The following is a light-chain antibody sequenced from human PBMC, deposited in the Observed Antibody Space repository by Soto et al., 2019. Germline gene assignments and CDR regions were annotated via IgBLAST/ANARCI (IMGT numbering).Light chain of an antibody. V-gene: IGKV1-12*01. CDR1: QIISTW. J-gene: IGKJ3*01. CDR2: AAS. Sequence: GDRVTITCRASQIISTWLAWYQQKPGKAPHLLIYAASTLRSGVPSRFSGSGSGTDFTLTISSLQPEDPATYYCQQANSFPFTFGPGTKVDIK. CDR3: QQANSFPFT.